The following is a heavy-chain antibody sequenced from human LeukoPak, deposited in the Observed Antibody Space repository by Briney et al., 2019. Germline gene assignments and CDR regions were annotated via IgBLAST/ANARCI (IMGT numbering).Heavy chain of an antibody. D-gene: IGHD2-2*01. V-gene: IGHV4-30-4*01. CDR1: GGSISSGDYY. J-gene: IGHJ4*02. Sequence: PSQTLSLTCTVSGGSISSGDYYWSWIRQPPGKGLVWIGYIYYSGSTYYNPSLKSRVTISVDTSKNQFSLKLSSVTAADTAVYYCARGCSSTSCPVDYWGQGTLVTVSS. CDR2: IYYSGST. CDR3: ARGCSSTSCPVDY.